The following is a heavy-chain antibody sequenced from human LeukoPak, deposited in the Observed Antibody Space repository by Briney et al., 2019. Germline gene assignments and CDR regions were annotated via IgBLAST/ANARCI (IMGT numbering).Heavy chain of an antibody. CDR3: GKEGRGMGAATIDY. J-gene: IGHJ4*02. D-gene: IGHD1-26*01. Sequence: GGSLRLSCASSGXTFSNYAMSWVRQALGKGLEWVSGIRGGGASTYYADSVGRFSISRDNSKNTLYRQMTSLRAEATAVYYCGKEGRGMGAATIDYWGQGTLVTVSS. V-gene: IGHV3-23*01. CDR2: IRGGGAST. CDR1: GXTFSNYA.